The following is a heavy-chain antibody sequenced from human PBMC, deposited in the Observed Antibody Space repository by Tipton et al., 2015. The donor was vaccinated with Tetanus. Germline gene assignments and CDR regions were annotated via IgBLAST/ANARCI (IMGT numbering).Heavy chain of an antibody. D-gene: IGHD5-24*01. J-gene: IGHJ4*01. CDR2: VYFGGKT. Sequence: TLSLTCTVSGGSISSDNFHWGWVRQPPGKGLEWIGIVYFGGKTYYNPSLKSRVTLSIDTPKNQFSLKLSSVTAADSALYFCGRGTDAYKSGNYWGQGTLVTVSA. CDR1: GGSISSDNFH. V-gene: IGHV4-39*01. CDR3: GRGTDAYKSGNY.